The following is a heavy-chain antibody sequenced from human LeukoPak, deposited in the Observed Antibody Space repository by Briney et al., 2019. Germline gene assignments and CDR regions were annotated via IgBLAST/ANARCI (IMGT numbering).Heavy chain of an antibody. CDR1: GFTFSSNW. V-gene: IGHV3-74*01. CDR3: ASFLCPTCS. Sequence: GGSLRLSCAASGFTFSSNWMHWVRQAPGKGLVWVSRISSDGISTTYADSVKGRFTTSRDNAKNTLYLQMNSLRVEDTAVYYCASFLCPTCSWGQGTLVTVTS. J-gene: IGHJ5*02. D-gene: IGHD2-2*01. CDR2: ISSDGIST.